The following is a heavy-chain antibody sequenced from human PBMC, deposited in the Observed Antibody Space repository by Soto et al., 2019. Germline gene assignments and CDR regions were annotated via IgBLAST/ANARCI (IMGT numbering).Heavy chain of an antibody. D-gene: IGHD3-3*01. CDR1: GYTFTGYY. CDR3: ARVSTITVAGYYYYGMDV. CDR2: INPNSGGT. Sequence: VASVKVSCKASGYTFTGYYMQWVRQDPGQGLEWMGWINPNSGGTNYAQKFQGWVTMTRDTSISTAYMELSRLRSDDTAVYYCARVSTITVAGYYYYGMDVWGQGTTVTVSS. J-gene: IGHJ6*02. V-gene: IGHV1-2*04.